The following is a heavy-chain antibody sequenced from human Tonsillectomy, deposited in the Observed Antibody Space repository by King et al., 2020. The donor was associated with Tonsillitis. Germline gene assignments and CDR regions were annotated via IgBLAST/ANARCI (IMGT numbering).Heavy chain of an antibody. CDR2: ISWNSGSI. J-gene: IGHJ4*02. CDR3: AKDLRRYNYGLDY. V-gene: IGHV3-9*01. D-gene: IGHD5-18*01. CDR1: GFNFDDYA. Sequence: VQLVESGGGLVQPGRSLRLSCAASGFNFDDYAMHWVRQAPGKGLEWVSGISWNSGSIDYADSVKGRFTISSDNAKNSLYLQMNSLRAEDTALYYCAKDLRRYNYGLDYWGQGTLVTVSS.